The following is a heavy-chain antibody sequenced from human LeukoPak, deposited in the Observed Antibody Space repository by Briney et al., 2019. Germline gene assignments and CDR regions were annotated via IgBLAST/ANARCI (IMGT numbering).Heavy chain of an antibody. CDR1: GYTFTSYD. Sequence: ASAKVSCKASGYTFTSYDINWVRQATGQGLEWMGWMNPNSGNTGYAQKFQGRVTLTRNTSINTAYMELTSLTYDNTAVYYCARAVRIVGSNPLLGPFEYYFDYWGQGTLVTVSS. CDR3: ARAVRIVGSNPLLGPFEYYFDY. CDR2: MNPNSGNT. D-gene: IGHD1-26*01. J-gene: IGHJ4*02. V-gene: IGHV1-8*03.